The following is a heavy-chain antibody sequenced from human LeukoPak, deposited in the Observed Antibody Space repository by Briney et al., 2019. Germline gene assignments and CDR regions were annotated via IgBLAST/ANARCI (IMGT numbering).Heavy chain of an antibody. Sequence: GGSLRLSCAASGFTFSSYSMNWVRQAPGKGLEWVSSISSSSSYIYYADSVKGRFTISRDNAKNSLYLQMNSLRAEDAAVYYCARGAAANRDPWGQGTLVTVSS. V-gene: IGHV3-21*01. J-gene: IGHJ5*02. CDR3: ARGAAANRDP. D-gene: IGHD6-13*01. CDR1: GFTFSSYS. CDR2: ISSSSSYI.